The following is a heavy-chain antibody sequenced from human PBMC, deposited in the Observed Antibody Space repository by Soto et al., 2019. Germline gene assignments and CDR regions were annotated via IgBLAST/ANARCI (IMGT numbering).Heavy chain of an antibody. CDR1: GFTFSDYA. CDR2: ISGSGGST. D-gene: IGHD5-12*01. Sequence: EVQLLESGGGLVQPGGSLRLSCAASGFTFSDYAMSWVRQAPGKGLEWVSTISGSGGSTHYADSVKGRFTISRDNSKNTVNLHMDSLRADDTAVDYCALEDDVVIAATSVDYWGQGTLVTVSS. V-gene: IGHV3-23*01. J-gene: IGHJ4*02. CDR3: ALEDDVVIAATSVDY.